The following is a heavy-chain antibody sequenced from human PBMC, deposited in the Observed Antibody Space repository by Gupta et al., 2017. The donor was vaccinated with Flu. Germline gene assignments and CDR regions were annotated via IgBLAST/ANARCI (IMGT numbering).Heavy chain of an antibody. Sequence: GYYWSWIRQPPGKGLEWIGEISHSGRTNYNPSLKGRGTISVDTSKNQFSLNLSSVTDAETAVYYCAREVLYCTSNGNTFDFWGQGTLVTVSS. D-gene: IGHD2-8*01. V-gene: IGHV4-34*01. J-gene: IGHJ4*02. CDR3: AREVLYCTSNGNTFDF. CDR1: GYY. CDR2: ISHSGRT.